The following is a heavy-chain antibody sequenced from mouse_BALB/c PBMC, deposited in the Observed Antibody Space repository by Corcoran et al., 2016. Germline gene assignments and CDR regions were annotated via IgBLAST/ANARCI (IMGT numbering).Heavy chain of an antibody. CDR1: GYTFTEYT. J-gene: IGHJ3*01. CDR2: INPNNGGT. D-gene: IGHD1-1*01. V-gene: IGHV1-18*01. Sequence: EAQLQQTGPELVKHGASVKISCETSGYTFTEYTMHWLKKSHGKSLEWIGGINPNNGGTSYNQKFKGKATLTVDKSSSTAYMELCSLTSEDSAVYYCARLLLVAYWGQGTLVTVSA. CDR3: ARLLLVAY.